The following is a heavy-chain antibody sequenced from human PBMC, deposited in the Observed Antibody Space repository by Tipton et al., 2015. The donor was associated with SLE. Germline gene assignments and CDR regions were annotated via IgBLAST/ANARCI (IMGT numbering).Heavy chain of an antibody. Sequence: TLSLTCAVYGVSVSGYYWSWVRQSPGKGLGWTGESHHSGTTNYHPSFKSRVTISVDKSKNQNSLRLSSVTAADTAVYYCARPSEAYAWDAFEIWGQGTMVTVSS. CDR3: ARPSEAYAWDAFEI. V-gene: IGHV4-34*01. CDR1: GVSVSGYY. D-gene: IGHD2-2*01. CDR2: SHHSGTT. J-gene: IGHJ3*02.